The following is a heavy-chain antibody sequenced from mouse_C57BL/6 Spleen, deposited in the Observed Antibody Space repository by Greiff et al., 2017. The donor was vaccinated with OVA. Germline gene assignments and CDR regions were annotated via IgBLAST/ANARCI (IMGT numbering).Heavy chain of an antibody. CDR1: GFNIKNTY. CDR2: IDPANGNT. J-gene: IGHJ4*01. V-gene: IGHV14-3*01. CDR3: ARGTTVVEDAMDY. D-gene: IGHD1-1*01. Sequence: VQLKESVAELVRPGASVKLSCTASGFNIKNTYMHWVKQRPEQGLEWIGRIDPANGNTKYAPKFQGKATITADTSSNTAYLQLSSLTSEDTAIYYCARGTTVVEDAMDYWGQGTSVTVSS.